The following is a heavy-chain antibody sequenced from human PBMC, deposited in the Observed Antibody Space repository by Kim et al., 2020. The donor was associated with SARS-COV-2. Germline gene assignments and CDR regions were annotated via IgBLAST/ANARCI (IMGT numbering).Heavy chain of an antibody. D-gene: IGHD6-19*01. Sequence: GGSLRLSCAASGFTFTNYAMSWVRQVPGKGLEWVSSISSGGGYTYYADSVKGRLTISRDNSKNTLYLQMDSLRAEDTAVYYCAKVSVAGGYYYYGMDVWG. V-gene: IGHV3-23*01. CDR3: AKVSVAGGYYYYGMDV. J-gene: IGHJ6*01. CDR1: GFTFTNYA. CDR2: ISSGGGYT.